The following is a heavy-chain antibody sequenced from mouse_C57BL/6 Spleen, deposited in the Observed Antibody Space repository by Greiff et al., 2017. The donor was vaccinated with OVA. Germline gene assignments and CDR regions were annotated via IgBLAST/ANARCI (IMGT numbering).Heavy chain of an antibody. CDR1: GYAFSSSW. D-gene: IGHD1-1*01. CDR2: IYPGDGDT. V-gene: IGHV1-82*01. CDR3: ARETTAVEKGY. Sequence: QVQLKESGPELVKPGASVKISCKASGYAFSSSWMNWVKQRPGKGLEWIGRIYPGDGDTNYNGKFKGKATLTADKSSSTAYMQLSSLTSEDYAVYFCARETTAVEKGYWGQGTTLTVSS. J-gene: IGHJ2*01.